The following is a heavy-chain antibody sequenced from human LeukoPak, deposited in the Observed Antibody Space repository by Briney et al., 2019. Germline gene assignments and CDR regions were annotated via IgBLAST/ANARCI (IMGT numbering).Heavy chain of an antibody. CDR3: ARDFYGDDGHHPFDY. CDR2: IYASGST. CDR1: GGSISNYY. V-gene: IGHV4-4*07. D-gene: IGHD2/OR15-2a*01. Sequence: SEALSLTCSVSGGSISNYYWNWLRQPAGKGLEWIGRIYASGSTNYNPSLKSRVTISMDKSKNHFSLNLKSVTAADTAFYYCARDFYGDDGHHPFDYWGQGIQVTVSS. J-gene: IGHJ4*02.